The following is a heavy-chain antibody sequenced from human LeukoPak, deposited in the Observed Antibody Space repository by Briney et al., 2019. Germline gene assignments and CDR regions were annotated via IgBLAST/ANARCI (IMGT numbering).Heavy chain of an antibody. CDR3: ARAGTRVFDY. J-gene: IGHJ4*02. V-gene: IGHV3-48*04. CDR2: INSSSSTI. CDR1: GFTFSCYS. D-gene: IGHD4-11*01. Sequence: PGGSLRLSCAASGFTFSCYSMNWVRQAPGKGLEWVSYINSSSSTIYYADSVKGRFTISRDNAKNSLYLQMNSLRAEDTAVYYCARAGTRVFDYWGQGTLVTVSS.